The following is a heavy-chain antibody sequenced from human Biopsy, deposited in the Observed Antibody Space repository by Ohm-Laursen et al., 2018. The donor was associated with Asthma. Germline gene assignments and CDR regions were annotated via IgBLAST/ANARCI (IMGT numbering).Heavy chain of an antibody. CDR3: AKDVFPGWELRRGPDY. V-gene: IGHV3-30*18. D-gene: IGHD1-26*01. CDR2: ISFDGSNK. CDR1: GFTFSNYG. Sequence: SLRLSCTASGFTFSNYGMHWVRQAPGKGLDWVAVISFDGSNKNYTDSVKGRFTISRDNSRNTLHLQMNSLRAEDTAVYYCAKDVFPGWELRRGPDYWGQGTLGTVSS. J-gene: IGHJ4*02.